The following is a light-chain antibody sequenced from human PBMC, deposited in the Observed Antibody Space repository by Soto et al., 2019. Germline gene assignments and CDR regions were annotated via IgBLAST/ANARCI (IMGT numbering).Light chain of an antibody. J-gene: IGKJ1*01. CDR1: QSISSW. V-gene: IGKV1-5*03. CDR2: KAS. CDR3: QQYNSYPWT. Sequence: DIQMTQSHSTLSASVGDRVSITCRASQSISSWLAWYQQKPGKAPKLLIYKASSLESGVPSRFSGSGSGTELTLTINSLQPDDFATYYCQQYNSYPWTFGQGTKVEIK.